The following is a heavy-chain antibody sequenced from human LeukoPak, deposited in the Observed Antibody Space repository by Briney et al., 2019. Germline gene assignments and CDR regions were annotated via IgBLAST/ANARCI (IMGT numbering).Heavy chain of an antibody. Sequence: GGSLRLSCAASGFTFSSYAMHWVRQAPGKGLEWVAVIYSGGSTYYADSVKGRFTISRDNSKNTLYLQMNSLRAEDTAVYYCARDLGGVTPHAFDIWGQGTMVTVSS. V-gene: IGHV3-53*01. D-gene: IGHD2-8*02. CDR2: IYSGGST. CDR1: GFTFSSYA. CDR3: ARDLGGVTPHAFDI. J-gene: IGHJ3*02.